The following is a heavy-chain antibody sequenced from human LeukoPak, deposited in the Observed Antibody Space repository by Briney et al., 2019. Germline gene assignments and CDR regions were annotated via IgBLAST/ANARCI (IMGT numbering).Heavy chain of an antibody. CDR1: GGSISSYY. Sequence: SETLSLTCTVSGGSISSYYWSWIRQPAGKGLEWIGRIYTSGSTNYNPSLKSRVTMSVDTSKNQFSLKLSSVTAADTAVHYCAALASYYDISHYYGMDVWGQGTTVTVSS. D-gene: IGHD3-9*01. CDR2: IYTSGST. J-gene: IGHJ6*02. V-gene: IGHV4-4*07. CDR3: AALASYYDISHYYGMDV.